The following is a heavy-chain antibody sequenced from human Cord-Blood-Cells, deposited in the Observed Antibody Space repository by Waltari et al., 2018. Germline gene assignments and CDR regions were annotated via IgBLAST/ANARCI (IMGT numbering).Heavy chain of an antibody. CDR1: GYTYTSSY. J-gene: IGHJ6*02. CDR2: INPSGGST. V-gene: IGHV1-46*01. D-gene: IGHD5-12*01. Sequence: QVQLVPSGAEVKKPGASVKFSCTASGYTYTSSYMHWVRQALCQGLEWMGIINPSGGSTSYAQKFQGRVTMTRDTSTSTVYMELSSLRSEDTAVYYCARDLKTLGAWQAKDGMDVWGQGTTVTVSS. CDR3: ARDLKTLGAWQAKDGMDV.